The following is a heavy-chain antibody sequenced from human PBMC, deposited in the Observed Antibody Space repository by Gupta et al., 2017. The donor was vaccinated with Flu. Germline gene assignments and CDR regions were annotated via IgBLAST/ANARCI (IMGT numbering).Heavy chain of an antibody. Sequence: EVQLVASGGGLVQPGGSLRLSCAASGFTFSDYEMNWVRLAPGKGLEWVSFIKSNAETYSTDSVKDRFTISRDNVKNSVCLQMNDLGAEDTAFYCCVRDHWDSWGQGTLVTVSS. CDR3: VRDHWDS. J-gene: IGHJ4*02. V-gene: IGHV3-48*03. CDR1: GFTFSDYE. CDR2: IKSNAET. D-gene: IGHD1-1*01.